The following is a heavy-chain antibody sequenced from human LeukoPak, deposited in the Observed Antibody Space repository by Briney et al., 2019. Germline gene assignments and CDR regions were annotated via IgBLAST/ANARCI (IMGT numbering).Heavy chain of an antibody. D-gene: IGHD3-3*01. Sequence: PGGSLRLSCAASGFTFSSYAMSWVRQAPGKGREWVSAISGSGGSTYYADSVKGRFTISRDNSKNTLYLQMNSLRAEDTAVYYCAKDVAYYDFWSGSRYFDYWGQGTLVTVSS. CDR2: ISGSGGST. J-gene: IGHJ4*02. CDR3: AKDVAYYDFWSGSRYFDY. CDR1: GFTFSSYA. V-gene: IGHV3-23*01.